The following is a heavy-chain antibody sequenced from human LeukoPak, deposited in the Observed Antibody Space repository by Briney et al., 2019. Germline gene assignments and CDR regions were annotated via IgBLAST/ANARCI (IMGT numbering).Heavy chain of an antibody. CDR2: ISSDGNPK. D-gene: IGHD4-17*01. Sequence: GGSLRLSCAASGFTFSSYGMHWVRQAPGKGLEWVALISSDGNPKYNADSVKGRFTISRDNSKNTLYLQMDSLRAEDTAVYYCAKAGNYGDYAYYFDYWGQGTTVTVSS. CDR1: GFTFSSYG. V-gene: IGHV3-30*18. CDR3: AKAGNYGDYAYYFDY. J-gene: IGHJ4*03.